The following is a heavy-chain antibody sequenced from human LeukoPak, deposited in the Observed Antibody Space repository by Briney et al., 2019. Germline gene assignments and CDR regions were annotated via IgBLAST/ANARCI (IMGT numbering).Heavy chain of an antibody. V-gene: IGHV3-21*01. CDR1: GFTFSSYS. CDR3: ASFPLTSPGAFDI. D-gene: IGHD3-3*01. J-gene: IGHJ3*02. Sequence: GGSLRLSCAASGFTFSSYSMNWVRQAPGKGLEWVSSISSSSSYIYYADSVKGRFTISRDNAKNSLYLQMNSLRAEDTAVYYCASFPLTSPGAFDIWGQGTMVTVSS. CDR2: ISSSSSYI.